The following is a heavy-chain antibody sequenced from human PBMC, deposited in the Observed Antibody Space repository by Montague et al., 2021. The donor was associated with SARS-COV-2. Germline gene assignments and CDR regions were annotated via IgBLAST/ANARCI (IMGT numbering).Heavy chain of an antibody. J-gene: IGHJ5*02. V-gene: IGHV4-39*01. CDR1: SGSISPSDTHY. CDR3: ARHSTTHAFAP. CDR2: ISYSGST. Sequence: SETLSLTCVVSSGSISPSDTHYWGWVRQAPGKGLEWIATISYSGSTSYNPPLRNRVTITVDTSKNQISLYLRSVTAADTSVYYCARHSTTHAFAPWGQGILVTVSS. D-gene: IGHD1-1*01.